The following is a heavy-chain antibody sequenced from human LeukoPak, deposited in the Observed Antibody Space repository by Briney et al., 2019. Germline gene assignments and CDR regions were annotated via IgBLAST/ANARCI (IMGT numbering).Heavy chain of an antibody. V-gene: IGHV3-23*01. D-gene: IGHD1/OR15-1a*01. CDR3: ARTGSRRYNWFDP. Sequence: GGPLRLSCAASGFTFSSYAMSGVRQAPGKGLEWVSAISGSGGSTYYADSVKGRFTISRDNSKNTLYLQMNSLRAEDTAVYYCARTGSRRYNWFDPWGQGTPVTVSS. J-gene: IGHJ5*02. CDR1: GFTFSSYA. CDR2: ISGSGGST.